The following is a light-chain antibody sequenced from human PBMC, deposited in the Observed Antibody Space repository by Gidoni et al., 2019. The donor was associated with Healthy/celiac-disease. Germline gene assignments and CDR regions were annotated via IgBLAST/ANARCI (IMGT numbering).Light chain of an antibody. CDR2: DAS. V-gene: IGKV3-11*01. J-gene: IGKJ5*01. CDR1: QSVSSY. Sequence: EFVLTQSPATLSFSPGERATLSCRASQSVSSYLAWYQQKPGQAPRLLIYDASNRATGIPARFSGSGSGTDFTLTISSLEPEDFAVYYCQQRSNWPLITFGQGTRLEIK. CDR3: QQRSNWPLIT.